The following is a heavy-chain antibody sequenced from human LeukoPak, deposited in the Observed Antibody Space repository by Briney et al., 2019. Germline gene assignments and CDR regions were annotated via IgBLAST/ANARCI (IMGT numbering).Heavy chain of an antibody. CDR1: GFTVSSNH. V-gene: IGHV3-53*01. D-gene: IGHD3-22*01. Sequence: GGSLRLSCAASGFTVSSNHMSWVRQAPGKGLEWVSVIYSGGSTYYADSVKGRFTISRDNSKNTLYLQMNSLRAEDTAVYYCARDHYYDSVFGYYYYGMDVWGQGTTVTVSS. CDR2: IYSGGST. CDR3: ARDHYYDSVFGYYYYGMDV. J-gene: IGHJ6*02.